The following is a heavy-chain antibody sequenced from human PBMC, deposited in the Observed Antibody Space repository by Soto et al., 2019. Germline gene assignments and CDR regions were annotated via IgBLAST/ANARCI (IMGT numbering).Heavy chain of an antibody. V-gene: IGHV4-39*01. CDR3: ARPFVSSNPEPFDS. J-gene: IGHJ4*02. D-gene: IGHD2-15*01. CDR1: GGSINRGISGFY. Sequence: SETLSLTCTVSGGSINRGISGFYWGWIRQPPGRGLEWIGNIYYSGSAYYNPSLESRVTISVDTSKNQFSLKLSSVTAADTAVYYCARPFVSSNPEPFDSWGQGTLVTVSS. CDR2: IYYSGSA.